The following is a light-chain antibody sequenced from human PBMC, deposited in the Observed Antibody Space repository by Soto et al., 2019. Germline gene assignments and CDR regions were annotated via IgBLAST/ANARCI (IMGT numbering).Light chain of an antibody. CDR3: QQYYSYPWT. CDR2: AAS. V-gene: IGKV1-5*01. J-gene: IGKJ1*01. Sequence: DIHMTQSPSTLSASVGGGVTITCRASQSISSWLAWYQQQPGKAPKPPIYAASTLQSGVPSRFSGSGSGTDFTLTISCLQSEDFATYYCQQYYSYPWTFGQGTKVDI. CDR1: QSISSW.